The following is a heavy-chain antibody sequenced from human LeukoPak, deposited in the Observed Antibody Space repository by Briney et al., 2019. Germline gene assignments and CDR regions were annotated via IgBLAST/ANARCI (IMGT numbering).Heavy chain of an antibody. J-gene: IGHJ5*02. CDR1: GGSISSYY. Sequence: PSETLSLTCTVSGGSISSYYWSWIRQPPGKGLEWIGYIYYSGSTNYSPSLKSRVTISVDTSKNQFSLKLSSVTAADTAVYYCARGEWELRWFDPWGQGTLVTVSS. D-gene: IGHD1-26*01. CDR2: IYYSGST. V-gene: IGHV4-59*01. CDR3: ARGEWELRWFDP.